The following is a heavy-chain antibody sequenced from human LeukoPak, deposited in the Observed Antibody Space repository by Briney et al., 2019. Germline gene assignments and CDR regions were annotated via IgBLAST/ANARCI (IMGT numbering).Heavy chain of an antibody. D-gene: IGHD4-17*01. J-gene: IGHJ3*02. V-gene: IGHV4-34*01. CDR1: GGSFSGYY. Sequence: PSETLSLTCAVYGGSFSGYYWSWIRQPPGKGLEWIGEINHSGSTNYNPSLKSRVTISVDTSKNQFSLKLSSVTAADTAVYYCGRPNGKDGVFDIWGKGTMVTVSS. CDR3: GRPNGKDGVFDI. CDR2: INHSGST.